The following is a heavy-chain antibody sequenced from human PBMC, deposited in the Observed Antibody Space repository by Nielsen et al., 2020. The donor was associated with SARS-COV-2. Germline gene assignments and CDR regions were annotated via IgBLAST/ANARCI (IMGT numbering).Heavy chain of an antibody. CDR1: GYTFTIYS. J-gene: IGHJ6*03. CDR2: IAAGRGAT. Sequence: VKVSCKVSGYTFTIYSIHWVRQAPGQRLEWMGWIAAGRGATTYSREFQGRLTITRDTSATTVYMELSSLRSEDTAVYYCARDTGSWFMDVWGKGTTVTVSS. V-gene: IGHV1-3*03. CDR3: ARDTGSWFMDV. D-gene: IGHD6-13*01.